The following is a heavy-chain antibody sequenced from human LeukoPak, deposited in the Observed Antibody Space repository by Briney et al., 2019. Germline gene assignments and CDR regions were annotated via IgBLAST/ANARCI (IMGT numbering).Heavy chain of an antibody. J-gene: IGHJ4*02. V-gene: IGHV3-30*01. CDR3: AREHCSSGSCSLDY. D-gene: IGHD2-15*01. Sequence: GRSLRLSCAASGFTFSSYAMHWVRQAPGKGLEWVAVISYDGSNKYYADSVKGRFTISRDNSKNTLYLQMNSLRAEDTAVYYCAREHCSSGSCSLDYWGQGTLVTVSS. CDR2: ISYDGSNK. CDR1: GFTFSSYA.